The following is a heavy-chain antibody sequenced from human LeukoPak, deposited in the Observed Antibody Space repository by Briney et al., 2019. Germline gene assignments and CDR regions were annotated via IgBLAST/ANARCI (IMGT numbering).Heavy chain of an antibody. CDR1: GGSISSYY. D-gene: IGHD3-22*01. CDR3: AIGSKDFHYYDSSGYYLDY. Sequence: SETLSLTCTVSGGSISSYYWSWIRQPPGKGLEWIGYIYYSGSTNYNPSLKSRVTISVDTSKNQFPLKLSSVTAADTAVYYCAIGSKDFHYYDSSGYYLDYWGQGTLVTVSS. J-gene: IGHJ4*02. CDR2: IYYSGST. V-gene: IGHV4-59*01.